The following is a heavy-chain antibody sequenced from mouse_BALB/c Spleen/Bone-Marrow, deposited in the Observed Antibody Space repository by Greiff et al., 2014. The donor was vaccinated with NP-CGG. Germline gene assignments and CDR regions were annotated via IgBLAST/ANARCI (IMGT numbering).Heavy chain of an antibody. D-gene: IGHD1-1*01. CDR3: ARSPPYGGYFDY. CDR1: GYSFTGYT. V-gene: IGHV1-18*01. CDR2: INPYNGGT. J-gene: IGHJ2*01. Sequence: VHVKQSGPELVKPGASMKISCKASGYSFTGYTMNWVKQSHGKNLEWIGLINPYNGGTSYYQKFKGKATLTVDKSSSTAYMELLSLTSEDSAVYYCARSPPYGGYFDYWGQGTTLTVSS.